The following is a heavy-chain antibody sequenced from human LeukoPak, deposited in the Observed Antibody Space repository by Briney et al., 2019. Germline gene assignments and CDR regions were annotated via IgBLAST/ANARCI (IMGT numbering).Heavy chain of an antibody. Sequence: GGSLRLSCAASGFTFTTYGMTWVRQAPGKGREWVSSISSISSYIYYADSVKARFTISRDNAKNSLNRQMNSLRAEDTAVYYCAGFGGSSWGFDYWGQGTLVTVSS. CDR3: AGFGGSSWGFDY. V-gene: IGHV3-21*01. CDR2: ISSISSYI. CDR1: GFTFTTYG. J-gene: IGHJ4*02. D-gene: IGHD6-13*01.